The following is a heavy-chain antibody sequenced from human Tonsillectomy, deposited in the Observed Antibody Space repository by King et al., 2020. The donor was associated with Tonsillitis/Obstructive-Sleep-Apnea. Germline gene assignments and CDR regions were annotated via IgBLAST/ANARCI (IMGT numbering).Heavy chain of an antibody. J-gene: IGHJ4*02. D-gene: IGHD2-21*01. CDR1: GFTFSTYE. CDR2: ISNSGTTI. V-gene: IGHV3-48*03. Sequence: VQLVESGGGLVQPGGSLRLSCTASGFTFSTYEMNRVRQAPGKGLEWVSYISNSGTTIYYADSVKGRFTISRDNAENSLSLQMNNLRAEDTAVYYCHAPYYPNDHWGQGTLVTVSS. CDR3: HAPYYPNDH.